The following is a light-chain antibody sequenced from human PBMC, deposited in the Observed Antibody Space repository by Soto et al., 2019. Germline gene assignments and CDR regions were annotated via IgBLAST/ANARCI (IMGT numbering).Light chain of an antibody. J-gene: IGKJ1*01. CDR2: GAS. CDR3: QQYGSSPQT. Sequence: ETLMTQSPANLSLSPGETATLSCRARQSISTNLAWYQQKLGQAPRLLIYGASSRATGTPGRFSGSGSGTDFTLTITRLEPEDFAVYYCQQYGSSPQTFGQGTKVDIK. V-gene: IGKV3-20*01. CDR1: QSISTN.